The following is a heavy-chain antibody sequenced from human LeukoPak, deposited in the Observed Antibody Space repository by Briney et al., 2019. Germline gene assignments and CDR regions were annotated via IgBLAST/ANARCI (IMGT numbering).Heavy chain of an antibody. CDR1: GFTVSSNY. CDR3: ARDAPSCSSTSCYAAYFDY. Sequence: PGGSLRLSCAASGFTVSSNYMSWVRQAPGKGLEWVSVIYSGGSTYYADSVKGRFTISRDNSKNTLYLQMNSLRAEDAAVYYCARDAPSCSSTSCYAAYFDYWGQGTLVTVSS. V-gene: IGHV3-53*01. J-gene: IGHJ4*02. D-gene: IGHD2-2*01. CDR2: IYSGGST.